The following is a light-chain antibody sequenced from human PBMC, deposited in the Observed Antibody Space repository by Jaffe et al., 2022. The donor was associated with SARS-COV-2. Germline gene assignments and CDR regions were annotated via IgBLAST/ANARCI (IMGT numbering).Light chain of an antibody. CDR1: SSDVGGYNY. V-gene: IGLV2-8*01. J-gene: IGLJ3*02. CDR3: SSYAATNNWM. CDR2: DVS. Sequence: QSALTQPPSASGSPGQSVTISCTGSSSDVGGYNYVSWYRQHPGEAPKLIIYDVSKRPSGVPDRFSGSKSGNTASLTVSGLQPEDEADYYCSSYAATNNWMFGGGTKVTVL.